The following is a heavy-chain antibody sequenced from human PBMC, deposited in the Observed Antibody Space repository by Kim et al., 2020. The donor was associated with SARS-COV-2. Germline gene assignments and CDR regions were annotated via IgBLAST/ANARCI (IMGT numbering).Heavy chain of an antibody. CDR3: ARDPYYDSNGYSTNFDY. CDR1: GYTFTSYG. J-gene: IGHJ4*02. D-gene: IGHD3-22*01. CDR2: ISGYNGNT. Sequence: ASVKVSCKASGYTFTSYGITWVRQAPGQGLEWMGWISGYNGNTNYAQRLQGRVNMTTDTSTSTGYMELRSLRSDDTAVYYCARDPYYDSNGYSTNFDYWGQGTLVAVSS. V-gene: IGHV1-18*04.